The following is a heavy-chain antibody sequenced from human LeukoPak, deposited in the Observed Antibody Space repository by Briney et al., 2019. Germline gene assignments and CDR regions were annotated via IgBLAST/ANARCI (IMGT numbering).Heavy chain of an antibody. Sequence: ASVKVSCKASGYTFTSYGISWVRQAPGQGLEWMGWITPNSGGTNYAQKFQGRVTMTRDTPISSAYMELSRLRSDDTAVYYCASSGSAPLFFDYWGQGTLVTVSS. CDR3: ASSGSAPLFFDY. CDR1: GYTFTSYG. J-gene: IGHJ4*02. V-gene: IGHV1-2*02. CDR2: ITPNSGGT. D-gene: IGHD5-12*01.